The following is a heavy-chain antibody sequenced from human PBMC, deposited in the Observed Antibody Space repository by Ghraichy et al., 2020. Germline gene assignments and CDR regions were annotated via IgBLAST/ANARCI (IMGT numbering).Heavy chain of an antibody. J-gene: IGHJ4*02. CDR2: IYADGQT. Sequence: GGSLRLSCKASGFSVIPNYMSWVRQAPGKGLEWVSVIYADGQTKYADPVEGRLTISRDSSTNTVFLQMDSLRAEDTALYYCARGLANQGALWGQGTLVTVSS. D-gene: IGHD1-26*01. CDR3: ARGLANQGAL. V-gene: IGHV3-53*01. CDR1: GFSVIPNY.